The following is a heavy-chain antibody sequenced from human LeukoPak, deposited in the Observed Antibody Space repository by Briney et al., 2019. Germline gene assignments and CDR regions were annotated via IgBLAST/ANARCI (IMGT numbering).Heavy chain of an antibody. Sequence: GGSLRLSCAASGFTFSSYGMTWVRQAPGKGLEYVSSISGSGGHASYADSVKGRFTISRDNSKNTLYLQMNGLGAEDTAVYYCGKKKYSSGWDGFDVWGQGTLVTVSS. CDR1: GFTFSSYG. CDR3: GKKKYSSGWDGFDV. J-gene: IGHJ3*01. CDR2: ISGSGGHA. D-gene: IGHD6-19*01. V-gene: IGHV3-23*01.